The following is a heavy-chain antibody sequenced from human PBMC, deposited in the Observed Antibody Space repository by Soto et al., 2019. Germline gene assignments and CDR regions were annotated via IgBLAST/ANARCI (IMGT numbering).Heavy chain of an antibody. D-gene: IGHD1-1*01. V-gene: IGHV4-59*01. J-gene: IGHJ5*02. Sequence: SETLSLTCTVSGGSISSYYWSWIRQPPGKGLEWIGYIYYSGSTNYNPSLKSRVTISVDTSKNQFSLKLSSVTAADTAVYYCARVRYKNWFDPWGQGTLVTVPS. CDR2: IYYSGST. CDR1: GGSISSYY. CDR3: ARVRYKNWFDP.